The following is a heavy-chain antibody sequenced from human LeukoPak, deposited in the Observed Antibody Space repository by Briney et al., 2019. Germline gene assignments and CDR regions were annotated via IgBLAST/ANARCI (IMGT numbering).Heavy chain of an antibody. CDR1: GYTFTSYD. J-gene: IGHJ6*03. CDR3: ARRSSSSCYYYYYMDV. Sequence: ASVKVSCKASGYTFTSYDINWVRQATGQGLEWMGWMNPNSGNTGYAQKFQGRVTMTRNTSISTAYMELSSLRSEDTAVYYCARRSSSSCYYYYYMDVWGKGTTVTVSS. V-gene: IGHV1-8*01. CDR2: MNPNSGNT. D-gene: IGHD6-6*01.